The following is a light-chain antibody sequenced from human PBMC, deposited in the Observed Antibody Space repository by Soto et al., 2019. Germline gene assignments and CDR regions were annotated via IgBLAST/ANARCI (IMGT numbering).Light chain of an antibody. CDR1: QDIRSA. CDR3: LQDLSYPRT. Sequence: AIQMTQSPSSLSASVGDRDTITCRASQDIRSALGWYQQKPGKAPKLLIFAASNLHSGVPSRFSGSGSGTDFTLTISSLHPEDFATYYCLQDLSYPRTFGQGTKVEI. V-gene: IGKV1-6*02. CDR2: AAS. J-gene: IGKJ1*01.